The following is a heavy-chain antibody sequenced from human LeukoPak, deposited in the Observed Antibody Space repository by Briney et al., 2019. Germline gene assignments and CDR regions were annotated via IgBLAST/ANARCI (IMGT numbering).Heavy chain of an antibody. CDR3: ASSRYDSSGYYGIIGY. V-gene: IGHV3-48*04. D-gene: IGHD3-22*01. CDR2: ITSSSSTI. J-gene: IGHJ4*02. Sequence: GGSLRLSCAASGFTFSTYSMHWVRQAPGKGLEWVSYITSSSSTIYYADSVKGRFTISRDNAKNSLYLQMNSLRAEDTAVYYCASSRYDSSGYYGIIGYWGQGTLVTVSS. CDR1: GFTFSTYS.